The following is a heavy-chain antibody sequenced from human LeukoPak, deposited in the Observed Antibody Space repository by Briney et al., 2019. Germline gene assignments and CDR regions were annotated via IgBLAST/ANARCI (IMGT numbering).Heavy chain of an antibody. V-gene: IGHV3-11*01. Sequence: PGGSLRLSCAASGFTFSDYYMNWIRQAPGKGLEWVSYMSNSGSTIYYADFAKGRFTISRDNAENSLYLQMNSLRAEDTAVYYCARGKTATGTGSAYWGQGTLVTVSS. CDR1: GFTFSDYY. CDR2: MSNSGSTI. CDR3: ARGKTATGTGSAY. D-gene: IGHD3-10*01. J-gene: IGHJ4*02.